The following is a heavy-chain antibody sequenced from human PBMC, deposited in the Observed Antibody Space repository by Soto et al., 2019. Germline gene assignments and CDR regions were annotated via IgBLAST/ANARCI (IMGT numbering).Heavy chain of an antibody. Sequence: SETLSLTCTVSGGSVSSGYYYWSWIRQPPGKGLEGIGYSYYGSSNYNPSLKSRVTISADTSNNQFSLKLTSLTAADTAVYYCARMHGWTSYNWFDPWGQGALVTVSS. D-gene: IGHD6-19*01. CDR2: SYYGSS. J-gene: IGHJ5*02. V-gene: IGHV4-61*01. CDR3: ARMHGWTSYNWFDP. CDR1: GGSVSSGYYY.